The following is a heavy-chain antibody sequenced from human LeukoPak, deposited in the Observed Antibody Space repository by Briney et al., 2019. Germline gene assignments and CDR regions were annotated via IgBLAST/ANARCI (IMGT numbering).Heavy chain of an antibody. V-gene: IGHV5-51*01. J-gene: IGHJ6*03. CDR3: ARLGEYCSDGSCYSYYYYYMDV. Sequence: AGESLKISCKGSGYSFTNYWIAWVRQMPGKGLEWIGIIYPGDSDTKYSPSFQGQVTISADNSISTAYLQCSSLKASDTAMYYCARLGEYCSDGSCYSYYYYYMDVWGKGTTVTVSS. CDR1: GYSFTNYW. D-gene: IGHD2-15*01. CDR2: IYPGDSDT.